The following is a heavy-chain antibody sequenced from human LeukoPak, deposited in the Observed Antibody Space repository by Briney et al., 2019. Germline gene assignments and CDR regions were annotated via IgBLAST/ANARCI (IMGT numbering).Heavy chain of an antibody. V-gene: IGHV3-15*01. CDR1: GFTVSSNY. CDR2: IKSKTDGGTT. J-gene: IGHJ4*02. CDR3: TTRGAGPDYGQVY. Sequence: GGSLRLSCAASGFTVSSNYMSWVRQAPGKGLEWVGRIKSKTDGGTTDYAAPVKGRFTISRDDSKNTLNLQMNSLKTEDTAVYYCTTRGAGPDYGQVYWGQGTLVTVSS. D-gene: IGHD4-17*01.